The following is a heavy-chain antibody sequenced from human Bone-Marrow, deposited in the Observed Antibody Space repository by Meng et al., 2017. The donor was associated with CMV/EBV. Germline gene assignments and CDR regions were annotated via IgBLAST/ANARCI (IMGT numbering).Heavy chain of an antibody. CDR2: IKSKADGGTT. J-gene: IGHJ4*02. D-gene: IGHD2-2*01. Sequence: GGSRRFSFAASGLTFSNVWMSWVRQAPGKGMEWVGRIKSKADGGTTDYAAPVKGRFTISRDDSKNTQYPQMNSLKTEDTAVYYFTTGGYCSSMRCYYWNYWGQGTLVTVSS. CDR3: TTGGYCSSMRCYYWNY. CDR1: GLTFSNVW. V-gene: IGHV3-15*01.